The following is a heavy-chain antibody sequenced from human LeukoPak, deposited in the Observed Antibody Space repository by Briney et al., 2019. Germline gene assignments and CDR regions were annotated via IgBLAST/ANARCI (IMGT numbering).Heavy chain of an antibody. CDR1: GYTFTSYG. D-gene: IGHD1-26*01. CDR2: ISPYNANI. V-gene: IGHV1-18*01. CDR3: ARGRQIWELWFDP. Sequence: GASVKVSCKASGYTFTSYGISWVRQAPGQGLEWMGWISPYNANIKYAQKFQGRVTMTTDTSTSTAYMELRSLRSDDTAVYYCARGRQIWELWFDPWGRGTLVTVSS. J-gene: IGHJ5*02.